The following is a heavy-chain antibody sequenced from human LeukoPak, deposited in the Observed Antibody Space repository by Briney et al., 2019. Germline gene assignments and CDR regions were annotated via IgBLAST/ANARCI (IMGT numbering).Heavy chain of an antibody. V-gene: IGHV1-18*01. CDR2: ISAYNGNT. CDR3: ARRIAAAGTFDY. J-gene: IGHJ4*02. Sequence: ASVKVSCKASGYTFTGYGISWVRQAPGQGLEWMGWISAYNGNTNYAQKLQGRVTMTTDTSTSTAYMELRSLRSDDTAVYYCARRIAAAGTFDYWGQGTLVTVSS. CDR1: GYTFTGYG. D-gene: IGHD6-13*01.